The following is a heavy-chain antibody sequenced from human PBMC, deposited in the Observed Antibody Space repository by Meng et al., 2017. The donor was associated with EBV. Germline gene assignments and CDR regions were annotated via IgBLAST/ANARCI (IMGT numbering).Heavy chain of an antibody. V-gene: IGHV1-2*06. J-gene: IGHJ4*02. CDR1: GYTFTGYY. D-gene: IGHD6-19*01. Sequence: QGPLGQTGAEVKKPGASVKVSCNASGYTFTGYYMHWVRQAPGQGLEWMGRINPNSGGTNYAQKFQGRVTMTRDTSISTAYMELSRLRSDDTAVYYCARVGIAVAGTGDYWGQGTLVTVSS. CDR2: INPNSGGT. CDR3: ARVGIAVAGTGDY.